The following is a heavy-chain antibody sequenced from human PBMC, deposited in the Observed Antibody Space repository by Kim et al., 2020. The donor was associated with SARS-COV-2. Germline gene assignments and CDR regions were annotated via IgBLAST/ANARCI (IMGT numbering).Heavy chain of an antibody. CDR2: ISWNSGSI. D-gene: IGHD3-10*01. Sequence: GGSLRLSCAASGFTFDDYAMHWVRQAPGKGLEWVSGISWNSGSIGYADSVKGRFTISRDNAKNSLYLQMNSLRAEDTALYYCAKTAVGGFDYWGQGTLVT. CDR1: GFTFDDYA. CDR3: AKTAVGGFDY. V-gene: IGHV3-9*01. J-gene: IGHJ4*02.